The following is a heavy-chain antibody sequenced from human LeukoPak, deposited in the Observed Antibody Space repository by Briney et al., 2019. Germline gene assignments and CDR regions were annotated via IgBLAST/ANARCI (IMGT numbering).Heavy chain of an antibody. CDR1: GFSFSDYA. Sequence: PGGSLRLSCTTSGFSFSDYAMSWVRQAPGKGLEWVSFIRNKAYSGTPEFAASVKGRFTISRDDSKSIAYLQMNSLKTEDTAVYYRTRVRSLGVSGYEDAFDIWGQGTLVTVSS. J-gene: IGHJ3*02. CDR2: IRNKAYSGTP. D-gene: IGHD5-12*01. CDR3: TRVRSLGVSGYEDAFDI. V-gene: IGHV3-49*04.